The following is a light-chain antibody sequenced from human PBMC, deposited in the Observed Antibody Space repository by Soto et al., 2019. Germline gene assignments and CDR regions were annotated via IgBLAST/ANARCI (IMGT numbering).Light chain of an antibody. CDR2: GNS. J-gene: IGLJ2*01. V-gene: IGLV1-40*01. CDR3: QSCDSSLSGYVV. Sequence: QSVLTQPPSVSGAPGQRVTISCTGSSSNIGAGYDVHWYQQLPGTAPKLLIYGNSNRPSGVPDRFSGSKSGTSASLAITGLRAEDGADYYCQSCDSSLSGYVVFGGGTKLTVL. CDR1: SSNIGAGYD.